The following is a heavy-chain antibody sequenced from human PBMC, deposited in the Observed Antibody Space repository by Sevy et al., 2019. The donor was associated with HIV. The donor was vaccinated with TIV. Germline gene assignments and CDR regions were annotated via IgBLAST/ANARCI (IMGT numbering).Heavy chain of an antibody. D-gene: IGHD2-8*01. CDR2: FTFGCGEI. CDR3: AREGCTKPHDY. V-gene: IGHV3-23*01. CDR1: GFTFSKYS. Sequence: GGALRLSCAASGFTFSKYSMSWVRQPPGKGLEWVSTFTFGCGEINYEESVKGRFTIARDNSKSSVYLQMNNLRPEDTAVYYCAREGCTKPHDYWGQGTLVTVSS. J-gene: IGHJ4*02.